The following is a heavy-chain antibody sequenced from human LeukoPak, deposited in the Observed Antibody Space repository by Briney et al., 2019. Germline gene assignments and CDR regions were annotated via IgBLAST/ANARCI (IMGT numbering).Heavy chain of an antibody. CDR3: ARYCSGGSCYSGRFYFDY. Sequence: SETLSLTCTVSGGPISSYYWSWIRQPPGKGLEWIGYIYYTGSTNYSPSLKSRVTISVDTSKNQFSLKLSSVTAADTAVYYCARYCSGGSCYSGRFYFDYWGQGTLVTVSS. V-gene: IGHV4-59*01. J-gene: IGHJ4*02. CDR2: IYYTGST. CDR1: GGPISSYY. D-gene: IGHD2-15*01.